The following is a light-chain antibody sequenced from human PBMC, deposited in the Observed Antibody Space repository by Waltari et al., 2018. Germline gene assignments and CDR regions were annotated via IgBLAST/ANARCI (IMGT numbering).Light chain of an antibody. CDR1: SSDVGGYNY. J-gene: IGLJ3*02. CDR3: CSYAGSITFWV. V-gene: IGLV2-11*01. CDR2: DVT. Sequence: QSALTQPRSVSGSPGQSVTISCTGTSSDVGGYNYVTWYHNHPGKAPKLIIYDVTKRPSGVPDRFSASKSDNTASLTISGLQAEDEADYYCCSYAGSITFWVFGGGTKLTVL.